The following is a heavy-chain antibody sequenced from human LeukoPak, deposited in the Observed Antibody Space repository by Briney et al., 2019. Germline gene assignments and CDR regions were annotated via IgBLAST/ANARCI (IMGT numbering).Heavy chain of an antibody. V-gene: IGHV3-30*18. CDR1: GFTVSSYG. D-gene: IGHD3-22*01. CDR3: AKGVPYSYDSSGRRANGFDI. Sequence: GGSLRLSCAASGFTVSSYGMHWVRQAPGKGPEWVAVMSYDGSDKYYTDSVKGRFTISRDNSKNTLYLQMNSLRAEDTAVYYCAKGVPYSYDSSGRRANGFDIWGQGTKVTVSS. CDR2: MSYDGSDK. J-gene: IGHJ3*02.